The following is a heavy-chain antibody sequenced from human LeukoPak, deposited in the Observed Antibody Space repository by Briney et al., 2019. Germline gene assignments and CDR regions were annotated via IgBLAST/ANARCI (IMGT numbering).Heavy chain of an antibody. CDR1: GGSFSDYY. V-gene: IGHV4-34*01. CDR3: ARGRSRYCSSTSCLRGMDV. D-gene: IGHD2-2*01. Sequence: SETLSLTCAVYGGSFSDYYWSWIRQPPGKGLEWIGEINHSRSTNYNPSLKSRVTISVDTSKNQFSLKLSPVTAADTAVYYCARGRSRYCSSTSCLRGMDVWGQGTTVTVSS. J-gene: IGHJ6*02. CDR2: INHSRST.